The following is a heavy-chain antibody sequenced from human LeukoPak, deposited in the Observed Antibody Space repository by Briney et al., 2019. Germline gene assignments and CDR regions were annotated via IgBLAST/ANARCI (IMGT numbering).Heavy chain of an antibody. CDR1: GVSISSYY. J-gene: IGHJ4*02. CDR3: ARESYDFRSGYPV. D-gene: IGHD3-3*01. Sequence: SETLSLTCTVSGVSISSYYWSWIRQPPGKGLEGIGYIYYSGSTNYTPSLKSRVTISVDTSKNQFSLKLSSVTAADTAVYYCARESYDFRSGYPVWGQGTLVTVSS. V-gene: IGHV4-59*01. CDR2: IYYSGST.